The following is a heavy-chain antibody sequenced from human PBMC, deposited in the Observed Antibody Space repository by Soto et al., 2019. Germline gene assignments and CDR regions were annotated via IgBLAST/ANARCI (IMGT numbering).Heavy chain of an antibody. CDR1: GFTFSSYS. CDR2: ISSSSTI. J-gene: IGHJ5*02. CDR3: ARGAYLNWFDP. Sequence: EVQLVESGGGLVQPGGSLRLSCAASGFTFSSYSMNWVRQAPGKGLEWVSYISSSSTIYYADSVKGRFTISRDNAKNTLYLQMSSLRAEDTAVYYCARGAYLNWFDPWGQGTLVTVSS. V-gene: IGHV3-48*01.